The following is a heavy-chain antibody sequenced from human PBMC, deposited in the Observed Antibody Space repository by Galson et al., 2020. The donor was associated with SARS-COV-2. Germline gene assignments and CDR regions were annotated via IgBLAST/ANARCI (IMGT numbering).Heavy chain of an antibody. V-gene: IGHV4-34*01. J-gene: IGHJ5*02. CDR2: INTTGSI. CDR3: ARCQRQVNMVLMIVSSGACEFDA. CDR1: GESFNGHY. Sequence: SETLSLTCAVYGESFNGHYWSWIRQPPEKGLEWIGEINTTGSIHYSPSLKSRITISADTSKNQFSLKLTSVTAADTAVYFCARCQRQVNMVLMIVSSGACEFDAWGQGTLVTVSS. D-gene: IGHD2-8*01.